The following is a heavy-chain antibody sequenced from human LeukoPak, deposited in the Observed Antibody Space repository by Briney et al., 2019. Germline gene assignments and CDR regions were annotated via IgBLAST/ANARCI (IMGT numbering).Heavy chain of an antibody. J-gene: IGHJ4*02. CDR3: ARGFYDYFDY. CDR2: ISSSGSTI. V-gene: IGHV3-48*03. CDR1: GFTFSSYE. D-gene: IGHD3-16*01. Sequence: GGSLRLPCAASGFTFSSYEMNWVRQAPGKGLEWVSYISSSGSTIYYAGSVKGRFTISRDNAKNSLYLQINSLRAEDTAVYYCARGFYDYFDYWGQGTLVTVSS.